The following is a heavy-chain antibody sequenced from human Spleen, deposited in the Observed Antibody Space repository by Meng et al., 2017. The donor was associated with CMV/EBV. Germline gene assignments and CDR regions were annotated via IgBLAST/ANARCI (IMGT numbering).Heavy chain of an antibody. CDR1: GGSFSGYY. V-gene: IGHV4-34*01. CDR3: ARGPMRGWFDP. Sequence: LTCAVYGGSFSGYYWSWIRQPPGKGLEWIGEINHSGSTNYNPSLKSRVTISVDTSKNQFSLKLSSVTAADTAVYYCARGPMRGWFDPWGQGALVTVSS. J-gene: IGHJ5*02. CDR2: INHSGST.